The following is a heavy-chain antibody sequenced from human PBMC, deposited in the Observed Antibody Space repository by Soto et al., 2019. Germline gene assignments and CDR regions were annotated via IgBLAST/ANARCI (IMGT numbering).Heavy chain of an antibody. J-gene: IGHJ5*02. CDR3: ARWAKYYRANNWFDP. V-gene: IGHV4-39*01. D-gene: IGHD3-10*01. Sequence: SETLSLTCTVSGGSISSGSYYWGWIRQPPGKGLEWIGSIYYSGSTYYNPSLKSRVTISVDTSKNQFSLKLSSVTAADTAVYYYARWAKYYRANNWFDPWGQGTLVTVSS. CDR1: GGSISSGSYY. CDR2: IYYSGST.